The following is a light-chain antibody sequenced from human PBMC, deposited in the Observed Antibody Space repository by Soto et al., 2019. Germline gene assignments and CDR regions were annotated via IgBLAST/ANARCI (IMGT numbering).Light chain of an antibody. CDR1: QTINSW. V-gene: IGKV1-5*03. Sequence: DIPMTQSPSTLSASVGERVTITCRASQTINSWLAWYQQKPGKAPHLLIYKASSLESGVPSRFSGSGSGTEFSLTISSLQPDDFATYYCQQYKSFSPTFGQGTKVEI. CDR2: KAS. J-gene: IGKJ1*01. CDR3: QQYKSFSPT.